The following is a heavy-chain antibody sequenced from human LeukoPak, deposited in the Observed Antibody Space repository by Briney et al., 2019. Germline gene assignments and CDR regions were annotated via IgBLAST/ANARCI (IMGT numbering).Heavy chain of an antibody. D-gene: IGHD2-15*01. J-gene: IGHJ4*02. CDR1: GYTFTSYG. V-gene: IGHV1-18*01. CDR3: ARLTAGVVVAAHHVVEAKLYHYFDY. Sequence: ASVKVSCKASGYTFTSYGISWVRQAPGQGLEWMGWISANNGNTNYAQKLQGRVTMTTDTSTSTAYMELRSLRSDDTAVYYCARLTAGVVVAAHHVVEAKLYHYFDYWGQGTLVTVSS. CDR2: ISANNGNT.